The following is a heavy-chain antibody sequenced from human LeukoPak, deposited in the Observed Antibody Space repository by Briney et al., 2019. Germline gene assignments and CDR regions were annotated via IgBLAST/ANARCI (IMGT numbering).Heavy chain of an antibody. CDR3: AELGITMIGGV. V-gene: IGHV3-30*18. Sequence: GGSLRLSCAASGFTFSTYGMHWVRQAPGKGLEWMAVISYDGSNKYYADSVKGRFTISRDNAKNSLYLQMNSLRAEDTAVYYCAELGITMIGGVWGKGTTVTISS. CDR1: GFTFSTYG. CDR2: ISYDGSNK. J-gene: IGHJ6*04. D-gene: IGHD3-10*02.